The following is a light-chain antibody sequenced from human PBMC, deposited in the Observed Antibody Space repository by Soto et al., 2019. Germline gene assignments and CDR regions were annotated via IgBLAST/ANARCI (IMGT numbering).Light chain of an antibody. V-gene: IGKV3-15*01. CDR2: GAS. CDR3: QQYNNWPLT. J-gene: IGKJ1*01. CDR1: QSVSSN. Sequence: EIVMTQSPATLSASPGERATLSCRASQSVSSNLAWYHQKPGQAPRLLIYGASTRTTGIPARFSGSGSGTEFTLTISSLQSEDFAVYYCQQYNNWPLTFGQGTKVEIK.